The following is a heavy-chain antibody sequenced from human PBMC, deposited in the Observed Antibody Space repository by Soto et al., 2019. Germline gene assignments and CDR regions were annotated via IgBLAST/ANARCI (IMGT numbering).Heavy chain of an antibody. Sequence: QVQLVESGGGVVQPGRSLRLSCAASGFTFSSYGMHWVRQAPGKGLEWVAVISYDGSNKYYADSVKGRFTISRDNSKNTWYLEMDSRTAEDTAVYYCARVLVEDGFFDFDYWGQGTLVTVSS. V-gene: IGHV3-30-3*01. CDR1: GFTFSSYG. CDR2: ISYDGSNK. CDR3: ARVLVEDGFFDFDY. J-gene: IGHJ4*02. D-gene: IGHD2-15*01.